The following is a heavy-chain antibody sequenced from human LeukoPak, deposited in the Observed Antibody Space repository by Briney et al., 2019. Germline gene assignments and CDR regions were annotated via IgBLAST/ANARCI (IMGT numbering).Heavy chain of an antibody. V-gene: IGHV1-3*03. Sequence: ASVKVSCKASGYTFTSYAMHWVRQAPGQRLEWMGWINAGNGNTKYSQEFQGRVTITRDTSASTAYMELSSLRSEDTAVYYCARARKSGYYRLFDYWGQGTLVTVSS. CDR2: INAGNGNT. D-gene: IGHD3-22*01. J-gene: IGHJ4*02. CDR1: GYTFTSYA. CDR3: ARARKSGYYRLFDY.